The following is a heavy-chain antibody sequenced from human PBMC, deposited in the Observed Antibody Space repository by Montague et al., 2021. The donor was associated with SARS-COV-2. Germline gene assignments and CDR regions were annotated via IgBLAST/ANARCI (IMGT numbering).Heavy chain of an antibody. J-gene: IGHJ4*02. Sequence: SVKVSCKASGYTFTGYDINWVRQATGQGLEWMGWMNPNSGNTGYAQKFQGRVTMTRNTSISTAYMELTSLRSEDTALYYCARAYDSSGWLDYWGQGTLVTVSS. CDR1: GYTFTGYD. D-gene: IGHD3-22*01. V-gene: IGHV1-8*01. CDR3: ARAYDSSGWLDY. CDR2: MNPNSGNT.